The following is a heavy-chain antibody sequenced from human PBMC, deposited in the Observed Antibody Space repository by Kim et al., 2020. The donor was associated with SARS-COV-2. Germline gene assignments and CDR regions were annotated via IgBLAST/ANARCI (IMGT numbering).Heavy chain of an antibody. CDR2: IYYSGST. J-gene: IGHJ6*02. CDR1: GGSISSGGYY. CDR3: ARGFRSGSYYGYYGMDV. D-gene: IGHD1-26*01. Sequence: SETLSLTCTVSGGSISSGGYYWSWIRQHPGKGLEWIGYIYYSGSTYYNPSLKSRVTISVDTSKNQFSLKLSSVTVADTAVYYCARGFRSGSYYGYYGMDVWGQGTTVTVSS. V-gene: IGHV4-31*03.